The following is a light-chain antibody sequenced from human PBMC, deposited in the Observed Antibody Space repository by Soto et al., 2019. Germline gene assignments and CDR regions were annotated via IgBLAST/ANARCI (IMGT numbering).Light chain of an antibody. J-gene: IGKJ2*01. CDR3: QQYNNWPYT. CDR1: QSVSSN. Sequence: EIVMTQSPATLSVSPGERATLSCRASQSVSSNLAWYQQKPGQAPRLLIYNASTRATGIPARFSGSGSGTEFTLTISSLQSEDFAIYYCQQYNNWPYTFGRGTTLEIK. CDR2: NAS. V-gene: IGKV3-15*01.